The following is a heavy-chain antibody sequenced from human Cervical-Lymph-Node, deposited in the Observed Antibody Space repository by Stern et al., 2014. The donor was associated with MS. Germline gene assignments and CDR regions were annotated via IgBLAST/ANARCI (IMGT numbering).Heavy chain of an antibody. Sequence: VQLLESGPGLVKPSQTLSLACAVSGASVGGGDWYWSWIRQPPGKGLEWLGHISYSGTTYYNPSLKSRLIISLDTSRNQFSLNLTSVTAADTAVYYCAGAIGKYELLESFDMWGQGTMVTVSS. V-gene: IGHV4-30-4*01. CDR2: ISYSGTT. D-gene: IGHD1-1*01. CDR3: AGAIGKYELLESFDM. J-gene: IGHJ3*02. CDR1: GASVGGGDWY.